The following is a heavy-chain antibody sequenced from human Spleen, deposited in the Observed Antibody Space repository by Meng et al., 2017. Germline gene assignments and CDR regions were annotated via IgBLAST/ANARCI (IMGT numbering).Heavy chain of an antibody. CDR2: IYYSGST. CDR3: ARAMVRGVRPLVFDY. Sequence: SETLSLTCTVSGGSISSSSYYWGWIRQPPGKGLEWIGSIYYSGSTYYNPSLKSRVTISVDTSKNQFSLKLSSVTAADTAVYYCARAMVRGVRPLVFDYWGQGTLVTVSS. J-gene: IGHJ4*02. V-gene: IGHV4-39*07. CDR1: GGSISSSSYY. D-gene: IGHD3-10*01.